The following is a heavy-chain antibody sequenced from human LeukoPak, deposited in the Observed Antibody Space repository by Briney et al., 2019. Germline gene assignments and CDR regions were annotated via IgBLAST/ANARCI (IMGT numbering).Heavy chain of an antibody. CDR2: ISYDGSNK. CDR3: ARDPGPIAARPGFDY. J-gene: IGHJ4*02. Sequence: GGSLKLSCAASGFTFSSYAMHWVRQAPGKGLEWVAVISYDGSNKYYADSVKGRFTISRDNSKNTLYLQMNSLRAEDTAVYYCARDPGPIAARPGFDYWGQGTLVTVSS. V-gene: IGHV3-30*04. CDR1: GFTFSSYA. D-gene: IGHD6-6*01.